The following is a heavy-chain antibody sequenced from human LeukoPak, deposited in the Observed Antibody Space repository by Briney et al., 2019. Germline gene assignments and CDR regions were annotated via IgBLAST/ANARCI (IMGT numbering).Heavy chain of an antibody. V-gene: IGHV4-59*12. CDR3: ARLDVGALGRMDV. CDR2: IYYSGRT. J-gene: IGHJ6*02. D-gene: IGHD4/OR15-4a*01. Sequence: SETLSLTCTVSGGSISSYYWSWIRRPPGKGLEWIGYIYYSGRTNYNPSLKSQVTMSVDTSKNHFSLKLSSVTAADTAVYYCARLDVGALGRMDVWGRGTTVTVSS. CDR1: GGSISSYY.